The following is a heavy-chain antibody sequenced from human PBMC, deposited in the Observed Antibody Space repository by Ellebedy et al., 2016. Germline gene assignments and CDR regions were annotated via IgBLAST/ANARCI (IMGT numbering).Heavy chain of an antibody. D-gene: IGHD3-16*01. V-gene: IGHV3-15*05. J-gene: IGHJ4*02. CDR3: TSGDDRGTDY. Sequence: GESLKISCEAPGFTLSHAWMTWVRQAPGKGLEWVGRIKGKSDGGTTDYAAPVKGRFAISTDESEHTVFLQMNSLKTDDTGVYYCTSGDDRGTDYWGQGTLVTVSS. CDR2: IKGKSDGGTT. CDR1: GFTLSHAW.